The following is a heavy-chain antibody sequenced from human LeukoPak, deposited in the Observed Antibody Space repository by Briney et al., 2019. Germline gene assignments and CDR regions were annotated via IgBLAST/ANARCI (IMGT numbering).Heavy chain of an antibody. V-gene: IGHV4-59*01. CDR2: IYYSGNT. D-gene: IGHD3-10*01. CDR1: GGSISSYY. CDR3: ARAPDYCGSGSYSRGYFDY. J-gene: IGHJ4*02. Sequence: SETLSLTCTVSGGSISSYYWNWIRQPPGKGLEWIAYIYYSGNTNYNPSLKSRVTISVDTSKNQFSLKLSSVTAADTAVYYCARAPDYCGSGSYSRGYFDYWGQGTLVTVSS.